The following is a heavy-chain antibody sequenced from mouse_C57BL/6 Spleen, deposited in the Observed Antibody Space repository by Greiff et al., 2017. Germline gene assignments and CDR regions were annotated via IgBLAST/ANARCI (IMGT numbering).Heavy chain of an antibody. CDR1: GYTFTGYW. CDR2: ILPGSGST. V-gene: IGHV1-9*01. J-gene: IGHJ3*01. D-gene: IGHD2-4*01. Sequence: QVQLQQSGAELMKPGASVKLSCKATGYTFTGYWIEWVKQRPGHGLEWIGEILPGSGSTNYNEKFKGKATFTADTSSNTAYMQLSSLKTEDSAIYYCARRGVYDYDGGSFAYWGQGTLVTVSA. CDR3: ARRGVYDYDGGSFAY.